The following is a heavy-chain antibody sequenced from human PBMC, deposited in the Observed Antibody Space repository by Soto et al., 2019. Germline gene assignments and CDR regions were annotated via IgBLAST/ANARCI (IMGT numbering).Heavy chain of an antibody. D-gene: IGHD2-2*01. CDR2: IYYSGST. CDR3: ARDKGGGYQRWFDP. J-gene: IGHJ5*02. Sequence: SETLSLTCTVSGGSISSYYWSWIRQPPGKGLEWIGYIYYSGSTNYNPSLKSRVTISVDTSKNQFSLKLSSVTAADTAVYYCARDKGGGYQRWFDPWGQGTLVTVSS. CDR1: GGSISSYY. V-gene: IGHV4-59*01.